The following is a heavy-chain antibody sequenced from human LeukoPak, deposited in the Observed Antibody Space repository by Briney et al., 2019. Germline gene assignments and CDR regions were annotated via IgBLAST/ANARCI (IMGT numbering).Heavy chain of an antibody. J-gene: IGHJ4*02. D-gene: IGHD3-3*01. V-gene: IGHV3-21*01. Sequence: GGSLRLSCAASGFTFSSYSMNWVRQAPGNGLEWVSSISSSSSYIYYADSVKGRFTISRDNAKNSLYLQMNSLRAEDTAVYYCAKATGVYYDFWSGSYYFDYWGQGTLVTVSS. CDR3: AKATGVYYDFWSGSYYFDY. CDR1: GFTFSSYS. CDR2: ISSSSSYI.